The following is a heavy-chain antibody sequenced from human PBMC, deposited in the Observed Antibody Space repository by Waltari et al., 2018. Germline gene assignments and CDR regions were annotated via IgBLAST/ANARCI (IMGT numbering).Heavy chain of an antibody. J-gene: IGHJ4*02. CDR1: GFTFSSYA. Sequence: EVQLLESGGGLVKPGGSLRLSCAASGFTFSSYAVSWARQAPGKGREWVSAVRGSGGSPYDADSVKCRFNISRDNSKNTLYLQMNSLRAEDTAVYYCAKGADYSYWGQGTLVTVSS. V-gene: IGHV3-23*01. CDR3: AKGADYSY. CDR2: VRGSGGSP. D-gene: IGHD2-15*01.